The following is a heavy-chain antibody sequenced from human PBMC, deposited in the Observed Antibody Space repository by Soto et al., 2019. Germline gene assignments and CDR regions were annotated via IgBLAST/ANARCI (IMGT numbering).Heavy chain of an antibody. V-gene: IGHV4-61*01. J-gene: IGHJ4*02. CDR1: GGSVSSASYY. CDR3: ARDIRGYSRAFDY. CDR2: IYYTGNT. D-gene: IGHD5-18*01. Sequence: PSETLSLTCTVSGGSVSSASYYWTWIRQPPGKGLEWIGYIYYTGNTNYNPSLKSRVTISVDTSKNQFSLKRTSVTAADTAVYYCARDIRGYSRAFDYWGQGTLVTVSS.